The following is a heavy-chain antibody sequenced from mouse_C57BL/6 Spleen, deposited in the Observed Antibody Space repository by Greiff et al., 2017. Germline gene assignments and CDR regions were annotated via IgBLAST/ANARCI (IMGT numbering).Heavy chain of an antibody. CDR2: ISYSGST. CDR1: GYSITSDY. Sequence: EVKLQESGPGLAKPSQTLSLTCSVTGYSITSDYWNWIRKFPGNKLEYIGYISYSGSTYYNPSLKSRISITRDTSKNQYYLQLNTVTTDDNATYYCARFRDYGDSHFDDWGQGTTLTVSS. CDR3: ARFRDYGDSHFDD. D-gene: IGHD2-4*01. J-gene: IGHJ2*01. V-gene: IGHV3-8*01.